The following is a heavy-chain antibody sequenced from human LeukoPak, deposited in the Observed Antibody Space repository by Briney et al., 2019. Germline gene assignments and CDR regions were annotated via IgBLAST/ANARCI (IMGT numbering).Heavy chain of an antibody. CDR2: IYYNRGT. CDR3: ARGGDGYNPLDY. Sequence: SETLSLTCTVSGGSISNYYWSWIRQTPGKGLEWIGYIYYNRGTNYSPSLKSRVTISVDTSKNQFSLRLTSVSAADTAVYYCARGGDGYNPLDYWGQGTLVTVSS. CDR1: GGSISNYY. D-gene: IGHD5-24*01. V-gene: IGHV4-59*01. J-gene: IGHJ4*02.